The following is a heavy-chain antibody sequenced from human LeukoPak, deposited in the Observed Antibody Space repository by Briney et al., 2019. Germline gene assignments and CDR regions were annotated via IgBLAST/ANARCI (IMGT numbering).Heavy chain of an antibody. D-gene: IGHD4-23*01. CDR1: GFAFSSNS. CDR2: ISSSSSYI. V-gene: IGHV3-21*01. J-gene: IGHJ6*02. CDR3: ARPYYGGKVVGGYYYYGMDV. Sequence: GGRLRLCGAASGFAFSSNSMNWVRQDPGKGLEWVSSISSSSSYIYYADSVKGRFTISRDNAKNSLYLQMNSLRAEDTAVYYCARPYYGGKVVGGYYYYGMDVWGQGTTVTVSS.